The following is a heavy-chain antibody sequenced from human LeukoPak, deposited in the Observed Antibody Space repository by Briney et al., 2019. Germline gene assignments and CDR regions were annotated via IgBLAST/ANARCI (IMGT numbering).Heavy chain of an antibody. CDR2: IYPGDSDT. D-gene: IGHD3-22*01. Sequence: GESLKISCKGSGYSFTSYWIGWVRQMPGKGLEWMGIIYPGDSDTRYSPSFQGQVTISADKSISTAYLQWSSLKASDTAMYYCARLYDSSGYYSLGSFDIWGQGTMVTVSS. J-gene: IGHJ3*02. CDR3: ARLYDSSGYYSLGSFDI. V-gene: IGHV5-51*01. CDR1: GYSFTSYW.